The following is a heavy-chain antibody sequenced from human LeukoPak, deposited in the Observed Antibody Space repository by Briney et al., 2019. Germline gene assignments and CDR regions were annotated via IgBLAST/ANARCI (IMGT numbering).Heavy chain of an antibody. D-gene: IGHD2-21*01. J-gene: IGHJ4*02. CDR3: ARVQTTVLAPAV. V-gene: IGHV4-38-2*02. CDR2: IYHSGNT. CDR1: GYSITSGYY. Sequence: PSETLSLNCTVSGYSITSGYYWGWIRQPPGKGLEWIGSIYHSGNTYYNPSPKSRVTISIDASKNQFSLNLSSVTAADTALYYCARVQTTVLAPAVWGLGTLVTVSS.